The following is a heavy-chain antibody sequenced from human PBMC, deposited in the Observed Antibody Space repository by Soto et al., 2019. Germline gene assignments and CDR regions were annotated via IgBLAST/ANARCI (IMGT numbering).Heavy chain of an antibody. Sequence: GASVKVSCKASGYTFTGYYMHWVRQAPGQGLEWMGWINPNSGGTNYAQKFQGWVTMTRDTSISTAYMELSRLRSDDTAVYYCARSFVSYGYWLDPWGQGTLVTVSS. J-gene: IGHJ5*02. CDR2: INPNSGGT. V-gene: IGHV1-2*04. D-gene: IGHD5-18*01. CDR1: GYTFTGYY. CDR3: ARSFVSYGYWLDP.